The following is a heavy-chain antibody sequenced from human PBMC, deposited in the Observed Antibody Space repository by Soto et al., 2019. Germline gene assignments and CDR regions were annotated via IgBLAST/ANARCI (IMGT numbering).Heavy chain of an antibody. Sequence: QVQLVQSGAGVKKPGSSVKVSCKASGGTFSSYAISWVRQAPGQGLEWMGGIIPIFGTANYAQKLQGRVTITADESTSTAYMELSSLRSEDTAVYYCERERKASTRWGYYYYYYGMDVWGQGTTVTVSS. CDR2: IIPIFGTA. J-gene: IGHJ6*02. CDR1: GGTFSSYA. V-gene: IGHV1-69*01. D-gene: IGHD1-26*01. CDR3: ERERKASTRWGYYYYYYGMDV.